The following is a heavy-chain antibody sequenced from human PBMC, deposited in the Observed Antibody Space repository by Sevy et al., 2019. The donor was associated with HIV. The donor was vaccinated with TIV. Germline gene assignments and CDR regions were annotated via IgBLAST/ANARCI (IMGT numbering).Heavy chain of an antibody. D-gene: IGHD2-15*01. Sequence: GGSLRLSCTASEFTFSDYVMHWVRQTPGKGLEWVAIISHDGMNEDYADSVKGRFAISRDNSKNTLYLQMNRLRPDDSAVYFCVKDGAPHRNIRYCFGENCFYNWFDTWGQGVLVTVSS. J-gene: IGHJ5*02. CDR2: ISHDGMNE. CDR3: VKDGAPHRNIRYCFGENCFYNWFDT. CDR1: EFTFSDYV. V-gene: IGHV3-30*09.